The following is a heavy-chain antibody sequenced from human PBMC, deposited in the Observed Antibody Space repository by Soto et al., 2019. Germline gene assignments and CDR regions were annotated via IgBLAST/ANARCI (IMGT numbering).Heavy chain of an antibody. CDR2: IYHSGST. CDR1: GGSISSSNW. Sequence: QVQLQESGPGLVKPSGTLSLTCAVSGGSISSSNWWSWVRQPPGKGLEWIGEIYHSGSTNYNPSLTSRVTRAVDRSKNQFSLKLSSVTAAVTAVYYCARDPLPPREGVVVNLWGQGTLVTVSS. D-gene: IGHD3-22*01. CDR3: ARDPLPPREGVVVNL. V-gene: IGHV4-4*02. J-gene: IGHJ4*02.